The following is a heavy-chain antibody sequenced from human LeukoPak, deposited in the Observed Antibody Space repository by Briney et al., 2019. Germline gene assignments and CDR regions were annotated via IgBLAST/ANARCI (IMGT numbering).Heavy chain of an antibody. CDR3: ARDFRTQLDGYSPPYHFDY. CDR2: ISSSSSHI. Sequence: GGSLRLSCAAFGFTFSTHSMSWVRQAPRKRLEWVSSISSSSSHIYYADSMKGRFTVSRDNAKNSLFLQMNSLRAEDTAVYYCARDFRTQLDGYSPPYHFDYWGQGALVAVSS. V-gene: IGHV3-21*01. CDR1: GFTFSTHS. D-gene: IGHD5-24*01. J-gene: IGHJ4*02.